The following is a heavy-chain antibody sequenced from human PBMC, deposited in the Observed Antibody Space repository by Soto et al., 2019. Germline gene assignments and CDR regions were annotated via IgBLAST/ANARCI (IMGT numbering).Heavy chain of an antibody. D-gene: IGHD2-2*01. CDR1: GFTVSSNY. CDR3: VRVGLAAPAA. CDR2: IYSGGST. V-gene: IGHV3-66*01. Sequence: PGGSLRLSCAVSGFTVSSNYMSWFRQAPGKGLEWVSVIYSGGSTHYADSVKGRFTISRDKSKNKLYLQMNSLRAEDTAVYYCVRVGLAAPAAWGQGTLVTVSS. J-gene: IGHJ4*02.